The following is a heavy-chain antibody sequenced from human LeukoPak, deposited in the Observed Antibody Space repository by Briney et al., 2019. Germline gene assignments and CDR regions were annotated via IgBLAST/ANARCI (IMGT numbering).Heavy chain of an antibody. CDR1: GGSFRGYY. Sequence: PSETLSHTFAGNGGSFRGYYWSWICQPPAKGREGIGEINHSGSTKYNPSLKSRVTISVDTSKNQCYLKLSSVTAADTAVYYCERGSRLLEWLRVVGPQRGFDPWGQGTLVTVSS. CDR2: INHSGST. D-gene: IGHD3-3*01. CDR3: ERGSRLLEWLRVVGPQRGFDP. V-gene: IGHV4-34*01. J-gene: IGHJ5*02.